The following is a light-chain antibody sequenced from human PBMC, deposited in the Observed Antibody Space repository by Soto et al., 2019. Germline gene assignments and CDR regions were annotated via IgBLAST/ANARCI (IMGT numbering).Light chain of an antibody. J-gene: IGKJ2*01. CDR2: TAS. V-gene: IGKV1-39*01. Sequence: DIQMTQSPSTLSASVGDTVTITCRASQSIMSYLSWFQQKPGKAPKLLIYTASTLQSGVPSRFIGSGSGTDFTLTISTLQPEDFATYYCQQSFSAPPYNFGQGTKVEIK. CDR1: QSIMSY. CDR3: QQSFSAPPYN.